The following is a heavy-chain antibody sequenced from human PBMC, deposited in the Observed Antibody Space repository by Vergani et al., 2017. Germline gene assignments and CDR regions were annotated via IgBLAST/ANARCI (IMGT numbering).Heavy chain of an antibody. D-gene: IGHD3/OR15-3a*01. CDR1: GGSISSGSYY. Sequence: QVQLQESGPGLVKPSQTLSLTCTVSGGSISSGSYYWSWIRQPAGKGLEWIGRIYTSGSTNYNPSLKSRVTISVDTSKNQFSLKLSSVTAADTAVYYCAGGGFLDRTGGMDVWGQGTTVTVSS. J-gene: IGHJ6*02. CDR3: AGGGFLDRTGGMDV. V-gene: IGHV4-61*02. CDR2: IYTSGST.